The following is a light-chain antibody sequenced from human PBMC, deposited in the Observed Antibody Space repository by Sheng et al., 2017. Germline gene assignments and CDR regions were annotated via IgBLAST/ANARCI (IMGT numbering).Light chain of an antibody. J-gene: IGLJ2*01. Sequence: QSVVTQPPSASGTPGQRVTISCSGTTTSIGRNTVNWYQQLPGRAPKLLIYKTDQRPSGVPDRFSGSKSDTSASLAITGLQSEDEADYYCATYDATLRRYFFGGGTKVTVL. V-gene: IGLV1-44*01. CDR3: ATYDATLRRYF. CDR1: TTSIGRNT. CDR2: KTD.